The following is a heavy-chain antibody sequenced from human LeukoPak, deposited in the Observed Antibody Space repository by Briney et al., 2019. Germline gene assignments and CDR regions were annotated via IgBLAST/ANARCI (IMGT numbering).Heavy chain of an antibody. CDR2: LRSDTNSE. Sequence: TGGSLRLSCAASGFSVSLYGMHWVRQAPGKGLEWVAFLRSDTNSEHYAVSAKGRFAISRDTSKDTLNLQMRSLRVEDTALYYCARGLRQAGLAPLEFWGQGTQVIVSS. CDR3: ARGLRQAGLAPLEF. J-gene: IGHJ4*02. D-gene: IGHD3-10*01. CDR1: GFSVSLYG. V-gene: IGHV3-30*02.